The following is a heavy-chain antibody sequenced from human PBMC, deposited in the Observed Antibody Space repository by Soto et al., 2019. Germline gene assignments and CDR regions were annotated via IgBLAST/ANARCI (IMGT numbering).Heavy chain of an antibody. J-gene: IGHJ5*02. D-gene: IGHD3-10*01. V-gene: IGHV1-69*13. CDR1: GGTFSSYA. CDR2: IIPIFGTA. CDR3: ARDTITTVREVIISKSDRSRCDP. Sequence: GASVKVSCKASGGTFSSYAISWVRQAPGQGLEWMGGIIPIFGTANYAQKFQGRVTITADESTSTAYMELSSLRSEDTAVYYCARDTITTVREVIISKSDRSRCDPRGQGTMVTFAS.